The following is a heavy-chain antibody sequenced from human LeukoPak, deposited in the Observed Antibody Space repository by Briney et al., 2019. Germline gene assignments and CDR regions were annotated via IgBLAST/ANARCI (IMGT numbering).Heavy chain of an antibody. CDR3: ARDRDSSGYYYDFDY. Sequence: GGSLRLSCAASGFTFSSYSMNWVRQAPGKGLEWVSSISSSSSYIYYADSVKGRFTISRDNAKNSLYLQMNSLRAEDTAVYYCARDRDSSGYYYDFDYWGQGTLVTVSS. CDR1: GFTFSSYS. CDR2: ISSSSSYI. D-gene: IGHD3-22*01. J-gene: IGHJ4*02. V-gene: IGHV3-21*01.